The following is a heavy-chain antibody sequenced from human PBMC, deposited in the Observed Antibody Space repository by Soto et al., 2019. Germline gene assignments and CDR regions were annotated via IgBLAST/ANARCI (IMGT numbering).Heavy chain of an antibody. J-gene: IGHJ4*02. D-gene: IGHD6-6*01. CDR1: GGSFSGYF. CDR2: INHSGST. CDR3: ATHIAAQTFDY. V-gene: IGHV4-34*01. Sequence: SETLSLTCAVYGGSFSGYFWSWIRQPPGKGLEWIGEINHSGSTNYNPSLKSRVTISVDTSKNQFSLKLSSVTAADTAVYYCATHIAAQTFDYWGQGTLVTVSS.